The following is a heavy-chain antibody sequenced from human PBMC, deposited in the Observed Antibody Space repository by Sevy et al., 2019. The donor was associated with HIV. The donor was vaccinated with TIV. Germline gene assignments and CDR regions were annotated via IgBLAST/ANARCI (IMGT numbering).Heavy chain of an antibody. D-gene: IGHD3-10*01. J-gene: IGHJ6*02. CDR3: AREVHFYSSGFSAGMDV. Sequence: SETLSLTCSVSGVSISSHFWSWIRQPPGKGLEWIGYFYLSGSANYHPSHKSRVTISGDTSKNQFSLKLTSVTAADTAVYYCAREVHFYSSGFSAGMDVWGQGTTVTVSS. CDR1: GVSISSHF. V-gene: IGHV4-59*11. CDR2: FYLSGSA.